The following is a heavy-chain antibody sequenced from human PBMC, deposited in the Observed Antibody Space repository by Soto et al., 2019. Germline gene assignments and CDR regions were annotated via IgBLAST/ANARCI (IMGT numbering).Heavy chain of an antibody. J-gene: IGHJ4*02. CDR2: ISWNSGSI. CDR1: GLTFDDYA. CDR3: AKDTYYDSSGTQGSFDY. Sequence: GGSLRLSCAASGLTFDDYAMHWVRQAPGKGLEWVSGISWNSGSIGYGDSVKGRFTISRDNAKNSLYLQMNSLRAEDTGFYYCAKDTYYDSSGTQGSFDYWGQGTLDTVSS. V-gene: IGHV3-9*01. D-gene: IGHD3-22*01.